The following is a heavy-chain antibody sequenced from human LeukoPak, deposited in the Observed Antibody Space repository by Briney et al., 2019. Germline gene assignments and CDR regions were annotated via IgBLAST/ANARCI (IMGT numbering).Heavy chain of an antibody. CDR2: IIPIFGTA. CDR1: GGTFSSYA. V-gene: IGHV1-69*06. CDR3: ARGKGRLVGATVLDY. Sequence: SVKVSCKASGGTFSSYAISWVRQAPGQGLEWMGGIIPIFGTANYAQKFQGRVTITADKSTSTAYMELSSLRSEDTAVYYCARGKGRLVGATVLDYWGQGTLVTVSS. J-gene: IGHJ4*02. D-gene: IGHD1-26*01.